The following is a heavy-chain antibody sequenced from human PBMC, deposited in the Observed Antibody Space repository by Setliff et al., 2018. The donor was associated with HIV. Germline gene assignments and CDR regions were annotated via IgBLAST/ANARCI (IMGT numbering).Heavy chain of an antibody. Sequence: PSETLSLTCAVSGASISDIIWWSWVRQFPGKGLEWIGEMYHSGTTKYNPSLKSRVTMSVDTSTNQFSLDLTSVTAADTAVYFCAGEIAPAARLPNVGGPPPPGYYHYMDVWGKGTTVTVSS. CDR1: GASISDIIW. CDR2: MYHSGTT. CDR3: AGEIAPAARLPNVGGPPPPGYYHYMDV. J-gene: IGHJ6*03. V-gene: IGHV4-4*02. D-gene: IGHD2-8*01.